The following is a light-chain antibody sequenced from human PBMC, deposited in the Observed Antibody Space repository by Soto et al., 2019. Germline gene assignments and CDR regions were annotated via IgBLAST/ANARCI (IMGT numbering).Light chain of an antibody. CDR1: HNLLHSNGKTF. CDR3: MQALQTPRR. Sequence: EIVMTQSPLFLSVTPGEPAFISCRSSHNLLHSNGKTFLDWYRLRPGQSPQLLIYLGSNRASGVPDRFSCSGSGTDFTLKISRVEAEDVGFNYCMQALQTPRRFGKGATVDIK. CDR2: LGS. J-gene: IGKJ1*01. V-gene: IGKV2-28*01.